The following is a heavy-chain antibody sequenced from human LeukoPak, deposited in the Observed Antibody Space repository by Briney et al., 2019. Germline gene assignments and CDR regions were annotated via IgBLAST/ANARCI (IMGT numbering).Heavy chain of an antibody. Sequence: GASVKVSCKASGYTFTSYGISWVRQAPGQGLEWMGWISAYNGNTNYAQKLQGRVTMTTDTSTSTAYMELRSLRSDDTAVYYCARDRSSGYLSYYYYGMDVWGQGTTVTVSS. V-gene: IGHV1-18*01. CDR1: GYTFTSYG. CDR3: ARDRSSGYLSYYYYGMDV. D-gene: IGHD3-22*01. CDR2: ISAYNGNT. J-gene: IGHJ6*02.